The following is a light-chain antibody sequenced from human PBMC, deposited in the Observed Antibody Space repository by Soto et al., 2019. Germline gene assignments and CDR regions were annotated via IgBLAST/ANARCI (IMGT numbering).Light chain of an antibody. J-gene: IGKJ5*01. CDR1: QGIGSA. V-gene: IGKV1-13*02. CDR3: QQFNSYPQT. Sequence: AIQLTQSPSSLSASVGDRVTITCRASQGIGSALAWYQQKPGKAPKLLIYDASSLESGVPSRFSGSGSGTDFTLTISSLQPEDFATYYCQQFNSYPQTFGQGTRLEIK. CDR2: DAS.